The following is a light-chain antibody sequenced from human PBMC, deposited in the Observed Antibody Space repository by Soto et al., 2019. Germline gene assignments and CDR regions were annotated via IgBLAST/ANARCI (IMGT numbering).Light chain of an antibody. V-gene: IGLV2-14*03. CDR1: SSYIGGYNF. CDR3: SSYTTADTVI. J-gene: IGLJ2*01. Sequence: QSVLTQPASMSGSPGQSITISCTGTSSYIGGYNFVSWYQRHPGKGPKLLIFDVNFRPSGVSNRFSGSKSENTASLTISGLQPEDEADYYCSSYTTADTVIFGGGT. CDR2: DVN.